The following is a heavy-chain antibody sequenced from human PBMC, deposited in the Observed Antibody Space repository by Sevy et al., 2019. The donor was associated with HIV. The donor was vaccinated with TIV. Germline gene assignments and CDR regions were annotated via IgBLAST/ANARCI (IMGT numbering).Heavy chain of an antibody. J-gene: IGHJ4*02. CDR1: GYSFTSYW. CDR2: IYPGDSDT. CDR3: ARQGSMWFGELLFPPEYYFDY. Sequence: GESLKISCKGSGYSFTSYWIGWVRQMPGKGLEWMGIIYPGDSDTRYSPSFQGQVTISADKSISNAYLQWSSLKASDTAMYYCARQGSMWFGELLFPPEYYFDYWGQGTLVTVSS. D-gene: IGHD3-10*01. V-gene: IGHV5-51*01.